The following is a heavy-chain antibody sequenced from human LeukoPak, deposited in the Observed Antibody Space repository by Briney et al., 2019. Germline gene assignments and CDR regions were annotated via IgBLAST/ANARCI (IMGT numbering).Heavy chain of an antibody. CDR3: ARGANYYDTSGSFDY. D-gene: IGHD3-22*01. Sequence: ASVKVSCKTSGYAFTSYGISWVRQAPGRGLEWMGWISPYNGKTNYAQNFQGRVTMTTDTSTSAAYMELRTLRCGDAAVYYCARGANYYDTSGSFDYWGQGTLVTVSS. CDR1: GYAFTSYG. J-gene: IGHJ4*02. CDR2: ISPYNGKT. V-gene: IGHV1-18*01.